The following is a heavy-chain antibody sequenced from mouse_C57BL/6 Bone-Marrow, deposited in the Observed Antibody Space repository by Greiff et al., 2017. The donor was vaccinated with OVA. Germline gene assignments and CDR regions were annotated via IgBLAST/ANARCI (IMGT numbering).Heavy chain of an antibody. J-gene: IGHJ1*03. CDR1: GFPIPSGYY. Sequence: VQRVESGPGLVKPSQSLFLTCSFTGFPIPSGYYWIWIRQSPGKPLEWMGYITHSGETFYNPSLQSPISITRETSKNQFFLQLNSVTTEDTAMYCCAGDCYYRHVWGTGTTVTVSS. CDR3: AGDCYYRHV. CDR2: ITHSGET. D-gene: IGHD2-14*01. V-gene: IGHV12-3*01.